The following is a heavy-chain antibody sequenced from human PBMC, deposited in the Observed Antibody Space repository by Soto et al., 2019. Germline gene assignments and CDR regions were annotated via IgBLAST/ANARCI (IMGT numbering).Heavy chain of an antibody. J-gene: IGHJ4*02. Sequence: QLQLQESGPGLVKPSETLSLTCTVSGGSLSSSTFYWGWIRQPPGKGLEWIGSIYYSGNSYYNPSLKSRVTVSVDTSKNQFSLKLSSVTAADTAVYYCARLEDSSGYYFAYWGQGTLVTVSS. CDR1: GGSLSSSTFY. CDR3: ARLEDSSGYYFAY. D-gene: IGHD3-22*01. CDR2: IYYSGNS. V-gene: IGHV4-39*01.